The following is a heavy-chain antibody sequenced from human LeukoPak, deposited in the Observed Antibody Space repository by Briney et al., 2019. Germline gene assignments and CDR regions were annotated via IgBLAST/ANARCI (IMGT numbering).Heavy chain of an antibody. V-gene: IGHV4-59*08. D-gene: IGHD6-13*01. CDR2: IYYSGST. CDR3: ARLFGDSSSPFDY. CDR1: GGSISSYY. J-gene: IGHJ4*02. Sequence: SETLSLTCTVSGGSISSYYWSWIRQPPGKGLEWIGYIYYSGSTNYNPSLKSRVTISVDTSKNQFSLKLSSVTAADTAVYYCARLFGDSSSPFDYWGQGTLVTVSS.